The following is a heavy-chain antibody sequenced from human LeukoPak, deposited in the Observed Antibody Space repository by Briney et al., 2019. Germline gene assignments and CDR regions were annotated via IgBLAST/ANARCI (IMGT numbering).Heavy chain of an antibody. J-gene: IGHJ4*02. CDR2: IQHDGSER. CDR1: GFTSSTYW. D-gene: IGHD6-19*01. V-gene: IGHV3-7*03. CDR3: AAGSGWSSGY. Sequence: PGLSLRLSCAASGFTSSTYWMTWVRQAPGKGLEWVANIQHDGSERNYMESVKGRFTIARDNAKKSLYLQMNNLRAEDTAVYYCAAGSGWSSGYWGQGTLVTVSS.